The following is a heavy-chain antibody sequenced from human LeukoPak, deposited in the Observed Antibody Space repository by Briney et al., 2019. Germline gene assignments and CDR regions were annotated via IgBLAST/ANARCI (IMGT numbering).Heavy chain of an antibody. D-gene: IGHD3-10*01. CDR3: ARRAVREGDAFDF. Sequence: GESLKISCKGSGYSFASYWIGWVRQMPGKGLEWMGIINPGASDTRYSPSFQGQVTISADKSISTAYLQWSSLKASDTAMYYCARRAVREGDAFDFWGPGTMVTVSS. J-gene: IGHJ3*01. V-gene: IGHV5-51*01. CDR1: GYSFASYW. CDR2: INPGASDT.